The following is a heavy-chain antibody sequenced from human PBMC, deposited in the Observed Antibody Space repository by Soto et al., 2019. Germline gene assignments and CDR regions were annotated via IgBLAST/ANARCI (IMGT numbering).Heavy chain of an antibody. V-gene: IGHV3-33*01. D-gene: IGHD1-1*01. Sequence: SLILSCAVSGFPFSTYCFHWVLQPPGKGLEWVAVIVSDGSAKYHADSVEGRFTISRDNSKDTLYLQMNSLRAEDTAVYYCARDDAFGNENGFDIWGQGTMVTVSS. J-gene: IGHJ3*02. CDR3: ARDDAFGNENGFDI. CDR2: IVSDGSAK. CDR1: GFPFSTYC.